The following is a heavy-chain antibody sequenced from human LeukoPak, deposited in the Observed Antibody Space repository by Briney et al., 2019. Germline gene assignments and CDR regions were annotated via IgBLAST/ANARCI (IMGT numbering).Heavy chain of an antibody. J-gene: IGHJ4*02. V-gene: IGHV3-23*01. Sequence: GGSLRLSCATSGFPFSTYAMNWVRQAPGKGLEWVSVITGSGGFTQYAESVKGRFTISRDNSKDTVYLQMNSLRVEYTALYYCVRSLDYWGQGTLVTVSS. CDR2: ITGSGGFT. CDR1: GFPFSTYA. CDR3: VRSLDY.